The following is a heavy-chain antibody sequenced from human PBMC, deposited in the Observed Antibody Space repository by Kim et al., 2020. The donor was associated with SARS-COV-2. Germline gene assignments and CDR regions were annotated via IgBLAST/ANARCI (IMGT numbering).Heavy chain of an antibody. CDR3: ARCVDTAMVSLYYFDY. V-gene: IGHV4-34*01. J-gene: IGHJ4*02. Sequence: SETLSLTCAVYGGSFSGYYWSWIRQPPGKGLEWIGEINHSGSTNYNPSLKSRVTISVDTSKNQFSLKLSSVTAADTAVYYCARCVDTAMVSLYYFDYWGQGTLVTVSS. CDR1: GGSFSGYY. D-gene: IGHD5-18*01. CDR2: INHSGST.